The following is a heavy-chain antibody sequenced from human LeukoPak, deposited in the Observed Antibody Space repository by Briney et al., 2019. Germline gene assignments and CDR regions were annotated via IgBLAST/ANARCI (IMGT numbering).Heavy chain of an antibody. V-gene: IGHV3-21*01. Sequence: GGSLRLSCAASGFTFSSYSMNWVRQAPGKGLEWVSSISSSSSYIYYADSVKGRFTISRDNAKNSLYLQMNSLRAEDTAVYYCARGAARIYYYYYYMDVWGKGTTVTVSS. D-gene: IGHD6-6*01. J-gene: IGHJ6*03. CDR3: ARGAARIYYYYYYMDV. CDR2: ISSSSSYI. CDR1: GFTFSSYS.